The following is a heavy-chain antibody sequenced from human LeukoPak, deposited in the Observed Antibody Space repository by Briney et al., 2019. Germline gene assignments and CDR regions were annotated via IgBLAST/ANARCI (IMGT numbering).Heavy chain of an antibody. D-gene: IGHD2-15*01. CDR3: ARYCSGGSCSAFDY. Sequence: GASVKVSCKASGGTFSSYAISWVRQAPGQGLEWMGGIIPIFGTANYAQKFQGRVTIIADESSSTAYMELSSLRSEDTAVYYCARYCSGGSCSAFDYWGQGTLVTVSS. J-gene: IGHJ4*02. V-gene: IGHV1-69*13. CDR1: GGTFSSYA. CDR2: IIPIFGTA.